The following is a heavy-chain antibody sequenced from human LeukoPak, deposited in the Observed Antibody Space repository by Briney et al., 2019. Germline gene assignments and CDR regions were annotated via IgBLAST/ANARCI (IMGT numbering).Heavy chain of an antibody. CDR1: GFTFSGSA. J-gene: IGHJ4*02. CDR3: TTDQDTAMAQPFDY. Sequence: PGGSLRPSCAASGFTFSGSAMHWVRQASGKGLEWVGRIRSKANSYATAYAASVKGRFTISRDDSKNTAYLQMNSLKTEDTAVYYCTTDQDTAMAQPFDYWGQGTLVTVSS. CDR2: IRSKANSYAT. V-gene: IGHV3-73*01. D-gene: IGHD5-18*01.